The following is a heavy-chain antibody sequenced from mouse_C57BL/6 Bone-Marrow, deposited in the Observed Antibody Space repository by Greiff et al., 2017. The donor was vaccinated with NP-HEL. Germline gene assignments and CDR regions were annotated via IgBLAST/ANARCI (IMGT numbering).Heavy chain of an antibody. CDR3: ARLGVTANYFDY. Sequence: VKLVESGPELVKPGASVKISCKASGYAFSSSWMNWVKQRPGKGLEWIGRIYPGDGDTNYNGKFKGKATLTADKSSSTAYMQLSSLTSEDSAVYFCARLGVTANYFDYWGQGTTLTVSS. V-gene: IGHV1-82*01. CDR1: GYAFSSSW. CDR2: IYPGDGDT. D-gene: IGHD2-2*01. J-gene: IGHJ2*01.